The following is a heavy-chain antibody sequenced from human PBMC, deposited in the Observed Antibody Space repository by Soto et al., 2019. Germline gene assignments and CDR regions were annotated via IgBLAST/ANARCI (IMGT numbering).Heavy chain of an antibody. Sequence: GGSLRLSCAASGFTFSSYGMHWVRQAPGKGLEWVAVIWYDGSNKYYAESVKGRFTISRDNSKNTLYLQMNSLRAEDTAVYYCARDYLDRHYDSSGYYYWGQGTLVTVSS. CDR1: GFTFSSYG. CDR3: ARDYLDRHYDSSGYYY. D-gene: IGHD3-22*01. J-gene: IGHJ4*02. CDR2: IWYDGSNK. V-gene: IGHV3-33*01.